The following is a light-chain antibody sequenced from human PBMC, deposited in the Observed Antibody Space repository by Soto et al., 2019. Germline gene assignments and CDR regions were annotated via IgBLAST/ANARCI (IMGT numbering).Light chain of an antibody. Sequence: DIQMTQSPSSLSASVGDRVTITCRASQSISSYLHWYQEKPGKAPKLLIYAASSLHSGVPSRFSGSGSGTDFTLTISSLQPEDFASYYCQQSYSIPITFGQGTRLEIK. CDR1: QSISSY. CDR2: AAS. CDR3: QQSYSIPIT. J-gene: IGKJ5*01. V-gene: IGKV1-39*01.